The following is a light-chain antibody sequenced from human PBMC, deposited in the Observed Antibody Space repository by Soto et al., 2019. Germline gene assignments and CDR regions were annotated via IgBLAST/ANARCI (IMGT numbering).Light chain of an antibody. CDR3: SSYTSSSTPLV. J-gene: IGLJ2*01. Sequence: QPVLTQPASVSGSPGQSITISCTGTSSDVGGYNYVYWYQQHPGKAPKLMIYDVSNRPSGVSNRFSGSKSGNTASLTISGLQAEDEADYYCSSYTSSSTPLVFGGWTKVTVL. V-gene: IGLV2-14*01. CDR2: DVS. CDR1: SSDVGGYNY.